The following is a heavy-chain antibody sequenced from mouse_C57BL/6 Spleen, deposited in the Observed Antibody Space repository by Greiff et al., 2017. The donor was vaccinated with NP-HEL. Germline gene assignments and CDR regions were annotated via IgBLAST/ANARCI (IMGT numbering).Heavy chain of an antibody. J-gene: IGHJ1*03. Sequence: VQLQQSGPELVKPGASVKISCKASGYAFSSSWMNWVKQRPGKGLEWIGRIYPGDGDTNYNGKFKGKATLTADKSSSTAYMQLSSLTSEDSAVYFCARKGPITTVGYFDVWGTGTTVTVSS. CDR3: ARKGPITTVGYFDV. CDR1: GYAFSSSW. CDR2: IYPGDGDT. D-gene: IGHD1-1*01. V-gene: IGHV1-82*01.